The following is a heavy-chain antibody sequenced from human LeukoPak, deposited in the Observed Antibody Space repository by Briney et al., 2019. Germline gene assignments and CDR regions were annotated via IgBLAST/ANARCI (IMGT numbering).Heavy chain of an antibody. CDR3: ARDRSSTSSYWFDP. CDR2: ISSSSSYI. CDR1: GFTFSSYS. D-gene: IGHD2-2*01. V-gene: IGHV3-21*01. Sequence: GGSLRLSCAASGFTFSSYSMNWVRQAPGKGLEWVSSISSSSSYIYYADSVKGRFTISRDNAKNSLYLQMNSLRAEDTAVYYCARDRSSTSSYWFDPWAREPWSPSPQ. J-gene: IGHJ5*02.